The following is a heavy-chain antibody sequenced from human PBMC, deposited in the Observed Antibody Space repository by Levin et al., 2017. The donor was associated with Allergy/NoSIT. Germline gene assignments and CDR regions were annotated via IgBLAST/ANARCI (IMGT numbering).Heavy chain of an antibody. J-gene: IGHJ6*02. V-gene: IGHV1-2*02. CDR2: INPNSGGT. CDR1: GYTFTGYY. D-gene: IGHD2-15*01. CDR3: AAASSYYYYGMDV. Sequence: GESLKISCQASGYTFTGYYMHWVRQAPGQGLEWMGWINPNSGGTNYAQKFQGRVTMTRDTSISTAYMELSRLRSDDTAVYYCAAASSYYYYGMDVWGQGTTVTVSS.